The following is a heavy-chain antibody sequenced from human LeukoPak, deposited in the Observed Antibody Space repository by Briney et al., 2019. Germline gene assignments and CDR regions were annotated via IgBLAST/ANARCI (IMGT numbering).Heavy chain of an antibody. J-gene: IGHJ5*02. D-gene: IGHD3-16*01. Sequence: ASVKVSCKASGYTFTSYGISWGLHAPGHGLEWMGWISAYNGNTNYAQKLQRRVTMTTDTSTSTAYMVLRSLRSDDTAVYYCGGYVGVQFDPWGQGTLVTVSA. CDR3: GGYVGVQFDP. CDR2: ISAYNGNT. CDR1: GYTFTSYG. V-gene: IGHV1-18*01.